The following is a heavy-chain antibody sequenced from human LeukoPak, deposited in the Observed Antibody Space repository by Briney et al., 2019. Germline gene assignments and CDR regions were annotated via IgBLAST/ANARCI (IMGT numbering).Heavy chain of an antibody. J-gene: IGHJ4*02. CDR1: GYTFTSYG. V-gene: IGHV1-18*01. CDR2: ISPYNGNT. CDR3: ARTITIFGVVPGDY. D-gene: IGHD3-3*01. Sequence: ASVKVSCKASGYTFTSYGINWVRQAPGQGLEWMGWISPYNGNTKYAEKIQRRVTITTDTSTSTAYMELRSLRSDDTAVYYCARTITIFGVVPGDYWGQGTLVTASS.